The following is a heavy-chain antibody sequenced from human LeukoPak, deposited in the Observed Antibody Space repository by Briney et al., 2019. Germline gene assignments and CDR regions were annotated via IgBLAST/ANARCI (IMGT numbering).Heavy chain of an antibody. V-gene: IGHV3-73*01. J-gene: IGHJ3*02. CDR1: GFTFSGSA. D-gene: IGHD3-10*02. CDR3: TRQVFGNDLEFDAFDI. Sequence: GGSLRLSCAASGFTFSGSAMHWVRQASGKGLEWVGRIRSKANSYATAYAASVKGRFTISRDDSKNTAYLQMNSLKTEDTAVYYCTRQVFGNDLEFDAFDIWGQGTMVTVSS. CDR2: IRSKANSYAT.